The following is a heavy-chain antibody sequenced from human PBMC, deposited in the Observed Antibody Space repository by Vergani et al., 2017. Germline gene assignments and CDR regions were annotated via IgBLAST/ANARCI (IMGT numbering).Heavy chain of an antibody. J-gene: IGHJ1*01. Sequence: QVQLQESGPGLVKPSETVSLTCTVSGYSITSANYWAWIRQSPGKGLEWIGTIHRSGSTYYNPSLKSRVTISVDTSKNQFSLKLSSVTAADTAVYYCASPRGGGGLRLYFQHWGQGTLVTVSS. CDR2: IHRSGST. CDR1: GYSITSANY. CDR3: ASPRGGGGLRLYFQH. D-gene: IGHD2-15*01. V-gene: IGHV4-38-2*02.